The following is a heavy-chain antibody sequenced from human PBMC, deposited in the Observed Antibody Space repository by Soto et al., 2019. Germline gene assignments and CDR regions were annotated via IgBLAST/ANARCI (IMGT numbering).Heavy chain of an antibody. J-gene: IGHJ3*02. CDR3: ARTPLGDDAFDI. D-gene: IGHD3-10*01. Sequence: SETLSLTCTVSGGSISSSSYYWGWIRQPPGKGLEWIGSIYYSGSTYYNPSLKSRVTISVDTSKSQFSLKLSSVTAADTAVYYCARTPLGDDAFDIWGQGTMVTVSS. V-gene: IGHV4-39*01. CDR1: GGSISSSSYY. CDR2: IYYSGST.